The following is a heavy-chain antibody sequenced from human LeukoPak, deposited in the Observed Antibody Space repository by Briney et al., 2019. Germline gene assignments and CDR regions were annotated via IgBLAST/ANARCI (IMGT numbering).Heavy chain of an antibody. CDR3: AKGREYSSSSDFDY. J-gene: IGHJ4*02. V-gene: IGHV3-23*01. CDR2: ISGSGGST. Sequence: GGSLRLSCAASGFTFSSYAMSWVRQAPGKGLEWVSAISGSGGSTYYADSVKGRFTISRDNSKNTLYLQMNSLRAEDPAVYYCAKGREYSSSSDFDYWGQGTLVTVSS. D-gene: IGHD6-6*01. CDR1: GFTFSSYA.